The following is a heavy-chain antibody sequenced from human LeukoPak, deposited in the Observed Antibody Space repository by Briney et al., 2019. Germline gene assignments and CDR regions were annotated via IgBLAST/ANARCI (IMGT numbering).Heavy chain of an antibody. J-gene: IGHJ4*02. Sequence: PGGSLRLSCAASGFTFSSYAMSWVRQAPGKGLEWVSAISGSGGSTYCADSVKGRFTISRDNSKNTLYLQMNSLRAEDTAVYYCAKDPSAWIQLWYYFDYWGQGTLVTVSS. V-gene: IGHV3-23*01. CDR3: AKDPSAWIQLWYYFDY. D-gene: IGHD5-18*01. CDR2: ISGSGGST. CDR1: GFTFSSYA.